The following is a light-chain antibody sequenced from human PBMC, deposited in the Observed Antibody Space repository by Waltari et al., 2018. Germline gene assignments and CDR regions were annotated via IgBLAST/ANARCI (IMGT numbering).Light chain of an antibody. CDR1: QSISKW. CDR3: QQYNSYSLLT. Sequence: DIRMTQSPSTLSASAGDRVIISCRASQSISKWLAWYQQKPGKAPKLLIYEASTLQSGVPVRFSGTGSETDFTLTISSLQPDDFATYYCQQYNSYSLLTFGGGTKVEIK. J-gene: IGKJ4*01. V-gene: IGKV1-5*03. CDR2: EAS.